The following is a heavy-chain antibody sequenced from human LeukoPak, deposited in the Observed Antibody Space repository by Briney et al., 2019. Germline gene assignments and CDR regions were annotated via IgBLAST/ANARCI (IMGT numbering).Heavy chain of an antibody. J-gene: IGHJ3*02. CDR1: GFIVGTTY. D-gene: IGHD3-10*01. V-gene: IGHV3-53*01. CDR3: ARVPGESFDI. Sequence: PGGSLRLSCVASGFIVGTTYLSWVRQAPGKGLECVSVIYSGGSTFYADPVKGRFTVSRDNSKNTLYLQMNSLGADDTAVYYCARVPGESFDIWGQGTMVTVSS. CDR2: IYSGGST.